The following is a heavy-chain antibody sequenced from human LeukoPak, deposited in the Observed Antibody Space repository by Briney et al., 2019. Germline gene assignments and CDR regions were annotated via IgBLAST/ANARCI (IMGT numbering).Heavy chain of an antibody. V-gene: IGHV3-48*04. CDR3: ARGYCSSTSCYISYYYYYMDV. D-gene: IGHD2-2*02. CDR2: ISSSSSTI. CDR1: GFTFSSYS. J-gene: IGHJ6*03. Sequence: PGGSLRLSCAASGFTFSSYSMNWVRPAPGKGLEWVSYISSSSSTIYYADSVKGRFTISRDNAKNSLYLQMNSLRAEDTAVYYCARGYCSSTSCYISYYYYYMDVWGKGTTVTVSS.